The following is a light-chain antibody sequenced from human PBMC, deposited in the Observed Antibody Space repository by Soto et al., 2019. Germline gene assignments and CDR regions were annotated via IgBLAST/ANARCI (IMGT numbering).Light chain of an antibody. CDR3: CSYAGSSTPNYV. CDR1: IGDVDAFDY. CDR2: EVS. J-gene: IGLJ1*01. V-gene: IGLV2-14*01. Sequence: HCSLTQPASWSGSPGQSITISCTGTIGDVDAFDYVSWYQQHPGKAPKLMIFEVSDRPSGVSDRFSGSKSGSTASLTISGLQAEDEADYYCCSYAGSSTPNYVYGTGTKVNVL.